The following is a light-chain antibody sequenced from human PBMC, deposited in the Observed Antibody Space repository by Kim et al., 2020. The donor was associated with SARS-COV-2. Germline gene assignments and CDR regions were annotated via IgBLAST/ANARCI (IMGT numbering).Light chain of an antibody. Sequence: VSPGERATLSCRASQSISSNLAWYQQKPGQAPRLLIYGASTRATGVPARFSGSGFGTEFTLSISSLQSEDFALYFCQQYNDWPPWTFGQGTKLEIK. V-gene: IGKV3-15*01. J-gene: IGKJ1*01. CDR3: QQYNDWPPWT. CDR1: QSISSN. CDR2: GAS.